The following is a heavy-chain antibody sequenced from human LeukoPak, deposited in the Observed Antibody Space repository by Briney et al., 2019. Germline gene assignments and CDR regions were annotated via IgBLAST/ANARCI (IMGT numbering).Heavy chain of an antibody. CDR3: ARLSVLSSSWTLTPPYFDY. J-gene: IGHJ4*02. D-gene: IGHD6-13*01. CDR2: INHSGST. CDR1: GGSFSGYY. V-gene: IGHV4-34*01. Sequence: SETLSLTCAVYGGSFSGYYWSWIRQPPGKGLEWIGEINHSGSTNYNPSLKSRVTISVDTSKNQFSLKLSSVTAADTAVYYCARLSVLSSSWTLTPPYFDYWGQGTLVTVSS.